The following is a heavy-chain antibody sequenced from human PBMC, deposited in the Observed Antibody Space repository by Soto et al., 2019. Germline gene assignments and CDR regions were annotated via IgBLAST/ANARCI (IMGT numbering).Heavy chain of an antibody. Sequence: PGGSLRLSCAASGFTFSSYWMHWVRQAPGKGLVWVSRINGDGSSTGYADSVKGRFTISRDNAKSTLYLQMNSLRAEDTAVYYCARVGGYCSGGSCYANFDYWGPGTLVTVSS. V-gene: IGHV3-74*01. CDR3: ARVGGYCSGGSCYANFDY. D-gene: IGHD2-15*01. CDR2: INGDGSST. J-gene: IGHJ4*02. CDR1: GFTFSSYW.